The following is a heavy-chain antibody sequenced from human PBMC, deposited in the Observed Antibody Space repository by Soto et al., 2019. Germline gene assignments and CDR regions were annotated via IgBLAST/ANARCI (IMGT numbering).Heavy chain of an antibody. V-gene: IGHV3-7*03. CDR2: IKVDGSKK. CDR3: ARDRGWQTFDY. D-gene: IGHD3-10*01. J-gene: IGHJ4*02. Sequence: EVQLAESGGGLVQPGGSLRLSCAASGFTFGNYWMTWVRQAPGKELERVANIKVDGSKKYYVDSVKGRFIISRDNAKNSLYLQMNSLRAEDTAVYYCARDRGWQTFDYWGQGTLVTVSS. CDR1: GFTFGNYW.